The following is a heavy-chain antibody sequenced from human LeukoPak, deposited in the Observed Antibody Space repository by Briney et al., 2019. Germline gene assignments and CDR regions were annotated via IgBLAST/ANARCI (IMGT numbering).Heavy chain of an antibody. Sequence: PSETLSLTRTVSGVSISSSNSYWGWIRHPPGKGLEWIGSIYYSGNTYYHASLKSQVSISIDTSKNQFSLRLTSVTAADTAVYYCARQTGSGLFILPGGQGTLVTVSS. J-gene: IGHJ4*02. CDR2: IYYSGNT. CDR1: GVSISSSNSY. CDR3: ARQTGSGLFILP. D-gene: IGHD3/OR15-3a*01. V-gene: IGHV4-39*01.